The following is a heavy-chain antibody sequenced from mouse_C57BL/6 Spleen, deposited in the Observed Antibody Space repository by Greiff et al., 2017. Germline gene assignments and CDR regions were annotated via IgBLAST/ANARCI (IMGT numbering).Heavy chain of an antibody. CDR3: ARDPKDRMDY. J-gene: IGHJ2*01. V-gene: IGHV1-55*01. CDR1: GYTFTSYW. D-gene: IGHD2-14*01. CDR2: IYPGSGST. Sequence: QVQLQQPGAELVKPGASVKMSCKASGYTFTSYWINWVKQRPGQGLEWIGKIYPGSGSTNYNEKFKSKATLTVDTSSSTAYMQLSSLTSEDSAVYYCARDPKDRMDYWGQGTTLTVSS.